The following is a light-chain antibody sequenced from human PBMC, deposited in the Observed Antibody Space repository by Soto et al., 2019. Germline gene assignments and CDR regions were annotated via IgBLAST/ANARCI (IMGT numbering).Light chain of an antibody. CDR1: QTISSN. J-gene: IGKJ2*01. Sequence: EIVMTQSPATLSVSPGERASLSCRASQTISSNLAWYQQKPGQAPRLLIHCASTRATGVPARFSGSGSGTEFTLTITSLQSEDFAVYYCQQYHNWPPQYTFGQGTQLQI. CDR2: CAS. CDR3: QQYHNWPPQYT. V-gene: IGKV3-15*01.